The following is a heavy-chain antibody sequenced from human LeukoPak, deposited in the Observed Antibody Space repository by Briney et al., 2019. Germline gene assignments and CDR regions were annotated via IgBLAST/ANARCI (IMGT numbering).Heavy chain of an antibody. CDR3: ARSPQGTATTANWLDP. V-gene: IGHV4-39*07. D-gene: IGHD4-17*01. Sequence: PSETLPLTCTVSGGSISISNYYWGWIRQPPGKGLEWIGSMSYSGSTYYNPSLKTRVTVSLDTSKNQFSLNLISVTAADTAVYYCARSPQGTATTANWLDPWGQGTLVTVSS. J-gene: IGHJ5*02. CDR2: MSYSGST. CDR1: GGSISISNYY.